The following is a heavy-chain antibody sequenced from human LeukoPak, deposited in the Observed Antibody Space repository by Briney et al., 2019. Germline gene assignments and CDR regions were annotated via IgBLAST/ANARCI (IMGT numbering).Heavy chain of an antibody. Sequence: GGSLRLSCAASGFTFSSYSMNWVRQAPGKGLEWVAVISYDGSNKYYADSVKGRFTISRDNSKNTLYLQMNSLRAENTAVYYCAREGRYFDWLPDAFDIWGQGTMVTVSS. CDR2: ISYDGSNK. J-gene: IGHJ3*02. V-gene: IGHV3-30*03. CDR1: GFTFSSYS. D-gene: IGHD3-9*01. CDR3: AREGRYFDWLPDAFDI.